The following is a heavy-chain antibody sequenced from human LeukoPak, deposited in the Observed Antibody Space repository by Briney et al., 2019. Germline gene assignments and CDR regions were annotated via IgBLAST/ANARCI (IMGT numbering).Heavy chain of an antibody. Sequence: SETLSLTCTVSGGSISSSSYYWGWIRQPPGKGLEWIGSIYYSGSTYYNPSLKSRVTISVDTSKNQFSLKLSSVTAADTAVYYCARDYGDASQLNYGMDVWGQGTTVTVSS. J-gene: IGHJ6*02. V-gene: IGHV4-39*07. CDR2: IYYSGST. CDR3: ARDYGDASQLNYGMDV. CDR1: GGSISSSSYY. D-gene: IGHD4-17*01.